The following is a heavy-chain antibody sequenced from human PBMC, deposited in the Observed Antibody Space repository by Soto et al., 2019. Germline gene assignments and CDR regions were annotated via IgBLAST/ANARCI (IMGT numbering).Heavy chain of an antibody. D-gene: IGHD6-19*01. V-gene: IGHV3-21*01. CDR3: ARDGMLRGTGAGTDDVDY. CDR2: ISTSSSYI. Sequence: EVQLVESGGGLVKPGGSLRLSCAVSGFTFSSFNMNCVRQAPGKGLEWVSSISTSSSYIYYADSVKGRFTISRDNAKNSLYLQMNSLRAEATAVSYCARDGMLRGTGAGTDDVDYWGQGTLVTVSS. J-gene: IGHJ4*02. CDR1: GFTFSSFN.